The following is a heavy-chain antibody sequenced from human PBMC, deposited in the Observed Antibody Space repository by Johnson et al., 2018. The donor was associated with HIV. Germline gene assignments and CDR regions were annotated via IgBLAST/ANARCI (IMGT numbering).Heavy chain of an antibody. V-gene: IGHV3-20*04. CDR1: AFTFDDYG. D-gene: IGHD6-13*01. J-gene: IGHJ3*02. CDR2: INWNGEST. Sequence: VQLVESGGGLVQPGGSLRLSCAASAFTFDDYGMSWVRQGPGKGPEWVSGINWNGESTGYAESVKGRFTISRDNSKNTLYLQMNSLRAEDTAVYFCARAASQQQLKVPFDIWGQGTMVTVSS. CDR3: ARAASQQQLKVPFDI.